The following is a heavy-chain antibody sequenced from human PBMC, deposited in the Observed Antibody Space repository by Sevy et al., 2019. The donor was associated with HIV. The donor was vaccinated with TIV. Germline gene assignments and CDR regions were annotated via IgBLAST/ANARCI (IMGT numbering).Heavy chain of an antibody. D-gene: IGHD4-17*01. CDR3: ARDYGGLNAFDF. CDR2: ISRSNTYI. CDR1: GFIFSSYS. J-gene: IGHJ3*01. Sequence: GGSLRLSCAASGFIFSSYSMNWVRQAPGKGLEWVAYISRSNTYIYYADSVKGRFTISRDDAKNSLYLQMNSLRAEDTAVYYCARDYGGLNAFDFWGQGTMVTVSS. V-gene: IGHV3-21*01.